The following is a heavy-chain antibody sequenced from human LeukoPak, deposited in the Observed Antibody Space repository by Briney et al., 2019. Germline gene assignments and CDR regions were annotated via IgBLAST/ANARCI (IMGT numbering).Heavy chain of an antibody. J-gene: IGHJ3*02. CDR1: GYSISSGYY. CDR2: IYHSGST. CDR3: ARLWDGDYAHAADDAFDI. D-gene: IGHD4-17*01. Sequence: SETLSLTCAVSGYSISSGYYWGWIRQPPGKGLEWIGSIYHSGSTYYNPSLKSRVTISVDTSKNQFSLKLSSVTAADRAVYYCARLWDGDYAHAADDAFDIWGQGTMVTVSS. V-gene: IGHV4-38-2*01.